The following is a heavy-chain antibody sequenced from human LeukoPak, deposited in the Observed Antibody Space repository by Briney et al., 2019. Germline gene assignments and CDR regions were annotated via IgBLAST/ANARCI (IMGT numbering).Heavy chain of an antibody. D-gene: IGHD6-13*01. J-gene: IGHJ4*02. CDR2: ISSSSSYI. CDR3: ARVVESIAAAGHYFDY. CDR1: GFTFSSYS. V-gene: IGHV3-21*01. Sequence: PGGSLRLSCAASGFTFSSYSMNWVRQAPGKGLEWVSSISSSSSYIYYADSVKGRFTISRDNAKNSLYLQMNSLRAEDTAVYYCARVVESIAAAGHYFDYWGQGTLVTVSS.